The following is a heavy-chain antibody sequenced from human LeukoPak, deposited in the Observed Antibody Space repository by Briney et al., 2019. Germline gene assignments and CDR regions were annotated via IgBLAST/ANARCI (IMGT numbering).Heavy chain of an antibody. CDR2: ISSSGSTI. CDR3: ARDKAYSGISSGRYPFDY. D-gene: IGHD6-19*01. J-gene: IGHJ4*02. CDR1: GFTFSDYY. V-gene: IGHV3-11*01. Sequence: GGSLRLSCAASGFTFSDYYMSWIRQAPGKGLEWVSYISSSGSTIYYADSVKGRFTISRDNAKNSLYLQMNSLRAEDTAVYYCARDKAYSGISSGRYPFDYWGQGTLVTVSS.